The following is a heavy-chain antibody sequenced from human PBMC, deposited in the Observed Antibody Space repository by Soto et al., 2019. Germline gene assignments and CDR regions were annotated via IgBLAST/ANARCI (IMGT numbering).Heavy chain of an antibody. CDR3: TRDLCTTCDYYYNFGMDV. V-gene: IGHV3-66*03. J-gene: IGHJ6*02. Sequence: EVQVVESGGGLIQPGGSLRLSCAASGFNVSSNYMSWVRQAPGKGLEWVSVIYSCGSTYYADSVKGRFTISRDTSKNTVYLQMNSLRAEDTAVYYCTRDLCTTCDYYYNFGMDVWGQGTTGTVSS. CDR2: IYSCGST. CDR1: GFNVSSNY.